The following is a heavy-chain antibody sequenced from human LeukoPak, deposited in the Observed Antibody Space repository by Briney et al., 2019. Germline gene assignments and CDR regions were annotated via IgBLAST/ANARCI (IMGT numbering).Heavy chain of an antibody. Sequence: VASVTVSCKASGYIFTAYYLHWVRQAPGQKPGWMGWIKANSGDTNYAQKFQGRVTMTRDTSISTVYTELSGLAADDTAVYYCTRVGDDYPYWGQGTLVTVSS. V-gene: IGHV1-2*02. CDR1: GYIFTAYY. CDR3: TRVGDDYPY. J-gene: IGHJ4*02. CDR2: IKANSGDT. D-gene: IGHD5-24*01.